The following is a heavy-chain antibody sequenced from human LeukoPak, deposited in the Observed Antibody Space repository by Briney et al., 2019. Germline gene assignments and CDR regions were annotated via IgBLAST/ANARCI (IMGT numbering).Heavy chain of an antibody. J-gene: IGHJ4*02. CDR1: GLTFSSHA. CDR3: ATNAGQWLVPFDY. V-gene: IGHV3-23*01. Sequence: GGSLRLSCAASGLTFSSHAVTWVRQAPGKGLEWVSAISGSGGSTYYADSVKGRFTISRDNSKNSLYLQMNSLRAEDTAVYYCATNAGQWLVPFDYWGQGSLVTVSS. D-gene: IGHD6-19*01. CDR2: ISGSGGST.